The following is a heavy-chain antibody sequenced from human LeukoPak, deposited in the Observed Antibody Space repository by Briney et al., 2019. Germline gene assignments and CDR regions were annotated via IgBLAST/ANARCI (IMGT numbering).Heavy chain of an antibody. CDR2: ISSGSIYI. CDR3: AREGIGAADAFDI. J-gene: IGHJ3*02. Sequence: GGSLKLSCAAFGFTFTNYNMNWVRQAPGKGLEWVSSISSGSIYIEYADSVKGRFTVSRDNAEKSLYLQMNSLGAEDTAVCYCAREGIGAADAFDIWGQGTMVTVSS. V-gene: IGHV3-21*01. D-gene: IGHD6-25*01. CDR1: GFTFTNYN.